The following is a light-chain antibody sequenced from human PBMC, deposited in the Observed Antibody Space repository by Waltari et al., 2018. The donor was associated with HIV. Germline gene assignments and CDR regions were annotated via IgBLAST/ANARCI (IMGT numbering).Light chain of an antibody. V-gene: IGKV1-39*01. CDR2: RAT. CDR3: QQSYTSPT. CDR1: RNIQNY. Sequence: DIQMTQSPSSLSASVGDRVTITCRASRNIQNYINWYKQKPGEAPKALIHRATALQTGVPSRFIGSGSGTDFNLTITSLQPEDFVTYFCQQSYTSPTFGLGTTVDL. J-gene: IGKJ3*01.